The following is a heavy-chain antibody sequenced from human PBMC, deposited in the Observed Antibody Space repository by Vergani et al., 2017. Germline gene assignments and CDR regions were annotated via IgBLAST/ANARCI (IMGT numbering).Heavy chain of an antibody. CDR2: IIPIFGTA. Sequence: QVQLVQSGAEVKKPGSSVKVSCKASGGTFSSYAISWVRQAPGQGLEGMGGIIPIFGTANYAQKFQGRVTITADESTSTADMELSSLSSEDTAVYYCGRDPYYSSGNYYVPVGKYDRSGGMDVWGQGTTVTVSS. CDR3: GRDPYYSSGNYYVPVGKYDRSGGMDV. CDR1: GGTFSSYA. D-gene: IGHD3-10*01. V-gene: IGHV1-69*12. J-gene: IGHJ6*02.